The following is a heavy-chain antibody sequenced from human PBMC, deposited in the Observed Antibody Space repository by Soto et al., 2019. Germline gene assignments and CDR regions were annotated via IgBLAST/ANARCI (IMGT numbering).Heavy chain of an antibody. CDR3: TAWGSRNDFGAA. V-gene: IGHV3-72*01. J-gene: IGHJ4*02. D-gene: IGHD3-10*01. CDR2: SKNKADSYTT. CDR1: GFTFSDHY. Sequence: EVQLVESGGGLVQPGGSLRLSCAASGFTFSDHYMDWVRQAPGKGLEWVGRSKNKADSYTTEYAASVKGRFTIARDGSSTSRFLQMNSLKTEDTAVYYGTAWGSRNDFGAAWGQGILVTVSS.